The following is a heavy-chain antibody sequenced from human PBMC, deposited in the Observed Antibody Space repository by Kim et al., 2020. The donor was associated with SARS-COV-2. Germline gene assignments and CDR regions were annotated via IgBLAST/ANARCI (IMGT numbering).Heavy chain of an antibody. CDR2: ISSSGSTI. D-gene: IGHD6-13*01. J-gene: IGHJ5*02. CDR1: GFTFSSYE. Sequence: GGSLRLSCAASGFTFSSYEMNWVRQAPGKGLEWVSYISSSGSTIYYADSVKGRFTISRDNAKNSLYLQMNSLRAEDTAVYYCARIAAAVNWFDPWGQGTLVTVSS. V-gene: IGHV3-48*03. CDR3: ARIAAAVNWFDP.